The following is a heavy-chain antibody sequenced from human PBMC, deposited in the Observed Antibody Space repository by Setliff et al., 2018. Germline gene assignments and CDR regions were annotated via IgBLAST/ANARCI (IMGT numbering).Heavy chain of an antibody. CDR3: ARAPPNRYSGSYEYFYMDV. CDR1: GGSISTYY. Sequence: SETLSLTCTVSGGSISTYYWSWIRQPPGKGLEWIGYIHYSGSTNYNPSLKSRVTISFNTSKNQFSLKVSSVTAADTAVYYCARAPPNRYSGSYEYFYMDVWGKGTTVTVSS. CDR2: IHYSGST. V-gene: IGHV4-59*08. D-gene: IGHD1-26*01. J-gene: IGHJ6*03.